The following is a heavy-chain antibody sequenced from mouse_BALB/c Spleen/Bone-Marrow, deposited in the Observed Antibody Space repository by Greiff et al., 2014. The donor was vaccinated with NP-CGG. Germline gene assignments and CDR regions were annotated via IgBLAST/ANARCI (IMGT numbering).Heavy chain of an antibody. CDR1: GFTFRSFG. CDR3: TRGGNWDDFDY. D-gene: IGHD4-1*01. J-gene: IGHJ2*01. CDR2: ISSDSSAV. Sequence: VQLKESGGGLVQPGGSRQLSCAASGFTFRSFGMHWVRPAPEKGLEWVANISSDSSAVYYADTVKGRFTISRDNPKNTLFLPMPSLESEDTAMYYCTRGGNWDDFDYWGQGTTLTVSS. V-gene: IGHV5-17*02.